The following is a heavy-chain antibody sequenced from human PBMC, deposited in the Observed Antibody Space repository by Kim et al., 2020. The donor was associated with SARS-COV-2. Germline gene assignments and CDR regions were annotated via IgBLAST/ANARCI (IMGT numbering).Heavy chain of an antibody. CDR2: IYSGENK. V-gene: IGHV3-53*01. CDR3: ASESGLDYGDYGAFDY. J-gene: IGHJ4*02. CDR1: GLSISTTY. D-gene: IGHD4-17*01. Sequence: GGSLRLSCAVSGLSISTTYMGWVRQAPGKGLEWVAVIYSGENKYIADSVKGRFTISRDNSKNTLYLQMNSLRGDDTAVYYCASESGLDYGDYGAFDYWGQGTLVTVSS.